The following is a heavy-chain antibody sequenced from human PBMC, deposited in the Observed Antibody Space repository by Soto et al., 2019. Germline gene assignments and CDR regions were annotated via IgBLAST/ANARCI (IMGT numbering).Heavy chain of an antibody. V-gene: IGHV1-69*01. Sequence: QVQLGQSGAEVKKPGSSVKVSCKTSGVSFNNNGIGWVRQAPGHGLEWMGGVSPPFRTSNYARKFQGRISITADASTGTVNMELSSLTSEDTAQYYCARVLYYGSGIYSPFGMDVWGQGTTVTVSS. CDR2: VSPPFRTS. CDR1: GVSFNNNG. CDR3: ARVLYYGSGIYSPFGMDV. J-gene: IGHJ6*02. D-gene: IGHD3-10*01.